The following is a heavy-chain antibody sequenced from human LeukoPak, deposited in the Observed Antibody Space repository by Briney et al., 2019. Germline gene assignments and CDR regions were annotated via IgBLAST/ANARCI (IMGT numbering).Heavy chain of an antibody. CDR2: ISPSGGST. Sequence: ASVKVSCKAFGYTFTSNYMHWVRQAPGQGPEWMGVISPSGGSTTYAQKFQGRVTLTRDMSTSTDYLELSSLRSEDTAVYYCAREQWLGVFDYWGQGTLVTVSS. J-gene: IGHJ4*02. D-gene: IGHD6-19*01. CDR1: GYTFTSNY. CDR3: AREQWLGVFDY. V-gene: IGHV1-46*01.